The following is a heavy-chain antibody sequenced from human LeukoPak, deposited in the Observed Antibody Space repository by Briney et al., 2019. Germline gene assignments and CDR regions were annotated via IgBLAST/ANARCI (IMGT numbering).Heavy chain of an antibody. D-gene: IGHD6-13*01. CDR3: VRDRWFSSSWYGRTIDY. J-gene: IGHJ4*02. V-gene: IGHV4-34*01. Sequence: SETLSLTCAVYGGSFSGYYWSWIRQPPGKGLEWIGEINHSGSANYNPSLKSRVTISVDTSKNQFSLKLSSVTAADTAVYYCVRDRWFSSSWYGRTIDYWGQGTLVTVSS. CDR1: GGSFSGYY. CDR2: INHSGSA.